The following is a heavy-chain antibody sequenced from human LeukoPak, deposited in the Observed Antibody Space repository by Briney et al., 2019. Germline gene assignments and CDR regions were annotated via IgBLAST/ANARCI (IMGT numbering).Heavy chain of an antibody. CDR2: LYPRPSDT. J-gene: IGHJ2*01. V-gene: IGHV5-51*01. CDR3: ARQYGDYPHWYFDL. D-gene: IGHD4-17*01. Sequence: GGALEISWKGSGCSFTSYWIGWVRQVPGKGLEGMGILYPRPSDTRYSPSFQGHVTISADKSISTAYLQWSSLKASDTAMYYCARQYGDYPHWYFDLWGRGTLVTVSS. CDR1: GCSFTSYW.